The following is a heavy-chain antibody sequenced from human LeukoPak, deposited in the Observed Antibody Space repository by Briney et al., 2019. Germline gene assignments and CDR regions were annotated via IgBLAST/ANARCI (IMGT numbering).Heavy chain of an antibody. CDR2: IRYDESNK. Sequence: GGSLRLSCAASGFTFSSYGMHWVRQAPGKGLEWVAFIRYDESNKYYADSVKGRFTISRDNSKNTPYLQMNSLRAEDTAVYYCAKDFYCGGDCLIFDYWGQGTLVTVSS. CDR3: AKDFYCGGDCLIFDY. D-gene: IGHD2-21*02. J-gene: IGHJ4*02. CDR1: GFTFSSYG. V-gene: IGHV3-30*02.